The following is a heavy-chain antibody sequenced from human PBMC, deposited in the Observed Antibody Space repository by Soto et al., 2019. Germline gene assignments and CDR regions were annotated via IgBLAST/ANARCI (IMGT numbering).Heavy chain of an antibody. Sequence: QVQLVQSGAEVKKPGSSVKVSCKASGGTFSSYAISWVRQAPGQGLEWMGGIIPIFGTANYAQKFQGRVTITAYESTSTAYMELSSLRSEDTAVYYCARDAIPYSSSSGRWFDPWGQGTLVTVSS. CDR2: IIPIFGTA. V-gene: IGHV1-69*12. D-gene: IGHD6-6*01. J-gene: IGHJ5*02. CDR1: GGTFSSYA. CDR3: ARDAIPYSSSSGRWFDP.